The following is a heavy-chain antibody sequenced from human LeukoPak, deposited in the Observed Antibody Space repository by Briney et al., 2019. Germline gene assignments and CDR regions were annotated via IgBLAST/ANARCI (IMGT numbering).Heavy chain of an antibody. CDR2: ISYDGSNK. CDR3: AKSHYRGFGELFSNFDY. D-gene: IGHD3-10*01. Sequence: GRSLRLSCAASGFTFSSYGMHWVRQPPGKGLEWVAVISYDGSNKYYADSVKGRFTISRDNSKNTLYLQMNSLRAEDTAVYYCAKSHYRGFGELFSNFDYWGQGTLVTVSS. V-gene: IGHV3-30*18. CDR1: GFTFSSYG. J-gene: IGHJ4*02.